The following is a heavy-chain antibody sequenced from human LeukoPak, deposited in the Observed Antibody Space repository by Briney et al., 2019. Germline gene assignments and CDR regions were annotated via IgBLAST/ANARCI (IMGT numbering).Heavy chain of an antibody. J-gene: IGHJ6*04. CDR2: ISPSGGIT. V-gene: IGHV3-23*01. CDR1: GFDFNGYA. D-gene: IGHD3-10*02. Sequence: GGSLRLSCAASGFDFNGYAMNWVRQAPGKGLEWVSGISPSGGITYYTDSVKGRFTISRDNAKNSLYLQMNSLRAEDTAVYYCAELGITMIGGVWGKGTTVTISS. CDR3: AELGITMIGGV.